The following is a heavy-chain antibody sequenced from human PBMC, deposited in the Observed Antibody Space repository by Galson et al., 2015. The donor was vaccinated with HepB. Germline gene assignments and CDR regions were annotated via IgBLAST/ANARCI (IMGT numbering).Heavy chain of an antibody. J-gene: IGHJ4*02. D-gene: IGHD6-13*01. CDR2: INPNSGGT. CDR1: GYTFTGYY. V-gene: IGHV1-2*02. CDR3: ARDRGKGPAAGNFDY. Sequence: SVKVSCKASGYTFTGYYMHWVRQAPGQGLEWMGWINPNSGGTNYAQKFQGRVTMTRDTSISTAYMELSRLRSDDTAVYYCARDRGKGPAAGNFDYWGQGTLVTVSS.